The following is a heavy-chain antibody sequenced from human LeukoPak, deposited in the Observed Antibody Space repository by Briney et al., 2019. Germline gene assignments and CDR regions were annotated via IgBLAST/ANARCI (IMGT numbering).Heavy chain of an antibody. Sequence: SETLSLTCAVYGGSFSGYYWSWIRQPPGKGLEWIGEINHSGSTNYNPSLKSRVTISVDTSKNQFSLKLSSVTAADTAVYYCARSRAARVDYRGQGTLVTVSS. V-gene: IGHV4-34*01. CDR3: ARSRAARVDY. CDR2: INHSGST. CDR1: GGSFSGYY. J-gene: IGHJ4*02. D-gene: IGHD6-6*01.